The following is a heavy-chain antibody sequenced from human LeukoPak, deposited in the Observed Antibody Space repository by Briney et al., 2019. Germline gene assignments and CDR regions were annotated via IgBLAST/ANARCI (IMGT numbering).Heavy chain of an antibody. J-gene: IGHJ4*02. Sequence: GGSLRLSCAASGFTVSSNYMSWVRQAPGKGLEWVSLIYSGGGTYYADSVKGRFTISRDNSKNTLYLQMNSLRAEDTAVYYCARDSVITAAYYFDYWGQGTLVTVSS. V-gene: IGHV3-53*01. CDR3: ARDSVITAAYYFDY. D-gene: IGHD4-11*01. CDR2: IYSGGGT. CDR1: GFTVSSNY.